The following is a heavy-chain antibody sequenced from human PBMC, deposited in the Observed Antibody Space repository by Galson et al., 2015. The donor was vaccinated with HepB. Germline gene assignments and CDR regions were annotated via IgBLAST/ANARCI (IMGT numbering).Heavy chain of an antibody. CDR1: GFTFSSYG. Sequence: SLRLSCAASGFTFSSYGIHWVRQAPGKGLEWVAVIWYDGSNKYYADSVKGRFTISRDNSKNTLYLQMNSLRAEDTAVYYCARPCLEDFLGVVIPGNDAFDIWGQGTMVTVSS. V-gene: IGHV3-33*01. D-gene: IGHD3-3*01. CDR2: IWYDGSNK. J-gene: IGHJ3*02. CDR3: ARPCLEDFLGVVIPGNDAFDI.